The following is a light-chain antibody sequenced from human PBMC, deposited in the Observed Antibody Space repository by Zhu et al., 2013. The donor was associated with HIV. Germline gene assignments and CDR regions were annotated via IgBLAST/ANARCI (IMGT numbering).Light chain of an antibody. Sequence: QSVLTQPPSVSAAPGQTVTISCSGGSSNIGNNYVSWYQQFPGTAPKLLIYDTTRRPSGIPDRFSASKSGTSATLGITGLQTGDEADYYCGTWDSSLSAVVFGGGTKLTVL. CDR3: GTWDSSLSAVV. CDR2: DTT. CDR1: SSNIGNNY. V-gene: IGLV1-51*01. J-gene: IGLJ2*01.